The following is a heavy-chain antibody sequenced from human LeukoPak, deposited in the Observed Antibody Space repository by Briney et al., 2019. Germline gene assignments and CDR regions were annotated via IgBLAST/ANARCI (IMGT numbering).Heavy chain of an antibody. J-gene: IGHJ4*02. Sequence: ASVKVSCKASGYTFTSYGISWVRQAPGQGLEWMGWISAYNGNTNYAQKLQGRVTITADESTSTAHMELSSLRSEDTAVYYCANSLSNYYDSSGYFDYWGQGTLVTVSS. CDR1: GYTFTSYG. V-gene: IGHV1-18*01. CDR3: ANSLSNYYDSSGYFDY. CDR2: ISAYNGNT. D-gene: IGHD3-22*01.